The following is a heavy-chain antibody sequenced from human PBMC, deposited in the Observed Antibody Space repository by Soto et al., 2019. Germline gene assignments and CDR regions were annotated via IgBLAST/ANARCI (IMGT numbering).Heavy chain of an antibody. V-gene: IGHV1-8*01. CDR2: MNPNSGNT. Sequence: ASVKVSCKASGYTFTSYDINWVRQATGQGLEWMGWMNPNSGNTGYAQKFQGSVTMTRNTSISTAYMELSSLRSEDTAVYYCATVATYYYDSSGYQFDYWGQGTLVTVSS. D-gene: IGHD3-22*01. J-gene: IGHJ4*02. CDR3: ATVATYYYDSSGYQFDY. CDR1: GYTFTSYD.